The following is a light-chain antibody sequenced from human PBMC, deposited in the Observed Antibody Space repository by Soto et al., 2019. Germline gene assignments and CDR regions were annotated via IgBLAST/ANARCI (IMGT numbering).Light chain of an antibody. V-gene: IGLV2-11*01. CDR3: CSYAGSYTLGV. CDR1: SSDVGGYNY. J-gene: IGLJ1*01. CDR2: DVS. Sequence: SVLTQPRSVSGSPGQSVTISCPGTSSDVGGYNYVSWYQQHPGKAPKLMIYDVSKRPSGVPDRFSGSKSGNTASLTISGLQAEDEADYYCCSYAGSYTLGVFGTGTKVTVL.